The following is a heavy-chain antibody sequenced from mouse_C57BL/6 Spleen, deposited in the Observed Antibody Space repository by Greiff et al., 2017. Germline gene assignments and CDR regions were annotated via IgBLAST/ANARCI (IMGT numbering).Heavy chain of an antibody. CDR1: GYTFTSYW. D-gene: IGHD2-5*01. CDR3: AREEDYSNSWFAY. J-gene: IGHJ3*01. CDR2: IYPGSGST. V-gene: IGHV1-55*01. Sequence: VQLQQPGAELVKPGASVKMSCKASGYTFTSYWITWVQQRPGQGLEWIGDIYPGSGSTNYNEKFKSKATLTVDTSSSTAYMQLSSLTSEDSAVYYCAREEDYSNSWFAYWGQGTLVTVSA.